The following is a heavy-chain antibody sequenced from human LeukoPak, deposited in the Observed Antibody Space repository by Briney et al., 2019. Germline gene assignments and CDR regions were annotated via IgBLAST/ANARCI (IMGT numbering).Heavy chain of an antibody. V-gene: IGHV3-23*01. CDR2: FSGGGGTT. CDR3: AKEAGDYYFDY. CDR1: GFSSSSYS. Sequence: GGSLRPSWAAAGFSSSSYSMNWVRQAPGKGLEWVSAFSGGGGTTYYADSVKGRFTIPRDNSKNTLYLQMNSLRAEDTAVYYCAKEAGDYYFDYWGQGTLVTVSS. D-gene: IGHD4-17*01. J-gene: IGHJ4*02.